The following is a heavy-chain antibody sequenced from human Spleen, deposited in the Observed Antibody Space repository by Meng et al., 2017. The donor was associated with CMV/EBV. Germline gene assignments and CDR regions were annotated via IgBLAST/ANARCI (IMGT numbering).Heavy chain of an antibody. CDR2: ISSGGGST. D-gene: IGHD3-10*01. CDR3: AKDHGFYGSGSYFDY. CDR1: GFTFSNYA. V-gene: IGHV3-23*01. Sequence: SGFTFSNYAMTWVRQAPGKGLEWVSGISSGGGSTYYADSVKGRLTISRDNSKNTLYLQMNSLRPEDTAVYYCAKDHGFYGSGSYFDYWGQGTLVTVSS. J-gene: IGHJ4*02.